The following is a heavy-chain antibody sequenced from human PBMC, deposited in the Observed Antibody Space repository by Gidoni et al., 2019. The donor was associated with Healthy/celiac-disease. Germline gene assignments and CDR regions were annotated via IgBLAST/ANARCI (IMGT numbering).Heavy chain of an antibody. V-gene: IGHV4-31*03. D-gene: IGHD3-10*01. CDR1: GGSISSGGYY. CDR2: IYYSGST. Sequence: QVQLQESGPGLVKPSQTLSLTCTVSGGSISSGGYYWSWIRQHPGKGLEWIGYIYYSGSTYYNPSLKSRVTISVDTSRNQFSLKLSSVTAADTAVYYCARDNRGVIPFDQSHYYYYYGMDVWGQGTTVTVSS. CDR3: ARDNRGVIPFDQSHYYYYYGMDV. J-gene: IGHJ6*02.